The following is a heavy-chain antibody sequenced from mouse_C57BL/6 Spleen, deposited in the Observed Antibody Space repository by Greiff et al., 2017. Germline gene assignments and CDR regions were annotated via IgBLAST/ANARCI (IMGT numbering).Heavy chain of an antibody. J-gene: IGHJ2*01. CDR1: GFTFSSYG. D-gene: IGHD3-2*02. V-gene: IGHV5-6*02. CDR2: ISSGGSYT. CDR3: AGHASQDYFDY. Sequence: DVMLVESGGDLVKPGGSLKLSCAASGFTFSSYGMSWVRQTPDKRLEWVATISSGGSYTYYPDSVKGRFTISRDNAKNTLYLQVNSLKSEDTAMYYGAGHASQDYFDYWGQGTTLTVSS.